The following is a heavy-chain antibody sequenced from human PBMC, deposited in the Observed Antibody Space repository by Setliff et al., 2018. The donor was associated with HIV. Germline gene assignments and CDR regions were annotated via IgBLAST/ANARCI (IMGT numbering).Heavy chain of an antibody. CDR2: INPNSGGT. CDR3: AREGQAYCGGDCSTGAFDI. Sequence: ASVKVSCKASGYTFTGYYMHWVRQAPGQGLEWMGRINPNSGGTNYAQKFQGRVTMTRDTSISTAYMELSGLRSDDTAVYYCAREGQAYCGGDCSTGAFDIWGQGTMVTVSS. D-gene: IGHD2-21*02. V-gene: IGHV1-2*06. CDR1: GYTFTGYY. J-gene: IGHJ3*02.